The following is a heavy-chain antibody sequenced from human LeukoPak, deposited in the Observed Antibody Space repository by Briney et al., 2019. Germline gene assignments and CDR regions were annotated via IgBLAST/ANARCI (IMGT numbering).Heavy chain of an antibody. J-gene: IGHJ6*03. Sequence: GGSLRLSCAASGFTFSSYGMHWVRQAPGKGLEWVAFVRYDGSNKYYADSVKGRFTISRDSSKNTLYLQMNSLRAEDTAVYYCAKDWARYSSSFYYYYYYMDVWGKGTTVTVSS. V-gene: IGHV3-30*02. D-gene: IGHD6-6*01. CDR2: VRYDGSNK. CDR3: AKDWARYSSSFYYYYYYMDV. CDR1: GFTFSSYG.